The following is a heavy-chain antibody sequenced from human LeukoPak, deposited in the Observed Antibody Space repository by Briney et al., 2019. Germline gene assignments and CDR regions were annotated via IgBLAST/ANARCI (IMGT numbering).Heavy chain of an antibody. Sequence: GGALRLSFAASGFTFSSFAMSGVRQARGKGVEGVSAIGGSGGSTYYADSVKGRFTISRDNSKNTLYLQMNSLRAEDTAVYYCAKGSSTVTTVDHWGQGTLVTVSS. V-gene: IGHV3-23*01. J-gene: IGHJ4*02. CDR3: AKGSSTVTTVDH. CDR2: IGGSGGST. CDR1: GFTFSSFA. D-gene: IGHD5-24*01.